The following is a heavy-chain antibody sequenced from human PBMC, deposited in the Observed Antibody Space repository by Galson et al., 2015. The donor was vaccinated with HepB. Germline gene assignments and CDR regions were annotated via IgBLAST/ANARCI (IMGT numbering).Heavy chain of an antibody. CDR1: GGTFSSYA. D-gene: IGHD2-21*02. CDR2: IIPILGLA. Sequence: SVKVSCKASGGTFSSYAISWVRQAPGQGLEWMGRIIPILGLANYAQKFQGRVTVTADKSTSTAYMELSSLRSEDTAVYYCARGVVVTATQNPYWYFDLWGRGTLVTVSS. J-gene: IGHJ2*01. CDR3: ARGVVVTATQNPYWYFDL. V-gene: IGHV1-69*04.